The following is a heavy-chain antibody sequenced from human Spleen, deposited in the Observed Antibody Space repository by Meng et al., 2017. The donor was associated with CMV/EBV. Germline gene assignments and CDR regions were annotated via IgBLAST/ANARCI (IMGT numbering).Heavy chain of an antibody. CDR1: GGSMSSGNYY. Sequence: QVQLQESGPGLVKPSXXLSLTCXGSGGSMSSGNYYWSWIRQPPGKGLEWIGYIHHGGSAYYNPSLKSRVSISVDTSKNQFSLNLNSMTAADTAVYYCASFDHIPRRNYFDYWGQGTMVTVSS. CDR3: ASFDHIPRRNYFDY. J-gene: IGHJ4*02. V-gene: IGHV4-30-4*01. D-gene: IGHD2-21*01. CDR2: IHHGGSA.